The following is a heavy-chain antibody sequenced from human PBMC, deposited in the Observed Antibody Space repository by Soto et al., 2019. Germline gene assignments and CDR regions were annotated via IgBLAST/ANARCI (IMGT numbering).Heavy chain of an antibody. J-gene: IGHJ4*02. CDR3: ARAVAVVRGKPPHEHLIDY. CDR1: GGSISSGDYY. D-gene: IGHD3-10*01. Sequence: PSETLSLTCTVSGGSISSGDYYWSWIRQPPGKGLEWIGYIYYSGSTYYNPSLKSRVTISVDTSKNQFSLKLSSVTAADTAVYYCARAVAVVRGKPPHEHLIDYWGQGILVTVSS. V-gene: IGHV4-30-4*01. CDR2: IYYSGST.